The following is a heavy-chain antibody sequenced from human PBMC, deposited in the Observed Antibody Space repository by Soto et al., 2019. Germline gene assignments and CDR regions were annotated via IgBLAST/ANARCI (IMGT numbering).Heavy chain of an antibody. V-gene: IGHV4-59*01. CDR2: IYYSVST. CDR1: GGSISSYY. D-gene: IGHD6-13*01. CDR3: ARAGSSSWYTGNYYGMDV. Sequence: PSETLSLTCTVSGGSISSYYWSWIRQPPGKGPEWIGYIYYSVSTNYNPSLKSRVTISVDTSKNQFSLKLSSVTAADTAVYYCARAGSSSWYTGNYYGMDVWGQGTTVTFSS. J-gene: IGHJ6*02.